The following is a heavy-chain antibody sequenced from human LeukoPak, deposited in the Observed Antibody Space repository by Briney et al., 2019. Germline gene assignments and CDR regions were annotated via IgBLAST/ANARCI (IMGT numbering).Heavy chain of an antibody. J-gene: IGHJ4*02. CDR1: GYTFTGYY. Sequence: VASVKVSCKASGYTFTGYYMHWVRQAPGQGLEWMGWINPNSGGTNYAQKFQGRVTMTRDTSISTAYMELSRLRSDDTAVYYCARAGIVGANLDYWGQATLVTVSS. CDR2: INPNSGGT. D-gene: IGHD1-26*01. CDR3: ARAGIVGANLDY. V-gene: IGHV1-2*02.